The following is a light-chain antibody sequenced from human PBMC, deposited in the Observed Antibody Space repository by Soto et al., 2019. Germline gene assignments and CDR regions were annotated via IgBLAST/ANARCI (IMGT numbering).Light chain of an antibody. CDR1: QDISNY. CDR3: QQYDNLPLT. Sequence: DIQMTQSPSSLSASVGDRVTITCQASQDISNYLNWYQQKPGKAPKLLIYDASNLEAGVRSKFSGSGSGTDFTFTISSLQPEDIATYYCQQYDNLPLTCGGGPKVEIK. CDR2: DAS. V-gene: IGKV1-33*01. J-gene: IGKJ4*02.